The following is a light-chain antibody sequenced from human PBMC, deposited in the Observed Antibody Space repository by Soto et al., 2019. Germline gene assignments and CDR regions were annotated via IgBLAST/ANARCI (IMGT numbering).Light chain of an antibody. V-gene: IGLV2-14*01. Sequence: QSALTQPASVSGSPGQSITISCTATNNYIDDYNYVSWYQQYPGKAPRLMIYDVISRPSGVSIRFSGSRSGNTASLTISGLQAEDEADYYCSSYTASSTLFGGGTKLTVL. CDR1: NNYIDDYNY. CDR2: DVI. CDR3: SSYTASSTL. J-gene: IGLJ2*01.